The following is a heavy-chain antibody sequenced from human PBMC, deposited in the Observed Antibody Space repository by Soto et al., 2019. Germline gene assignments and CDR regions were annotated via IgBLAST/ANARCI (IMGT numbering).Heavy chain of an antibody. V-gene: IGHV3-9*01. CDR2: ISWNSGNR. Sequence: EVQLVESGGGLVQPGRSLRLSCAASGFTFDDYAIHWVRQAPGKGLEWVSGISWNSGNRGYADSVKGRFTISRDNAKKSLYLQMNSLRADDTALYYCAKDKGGYGDFGGALDLWGQGTVVTVSS. D-gene: IGHD4-17*01. J-gene: IGHJ3*01. CDR3: AKDKGGYGDFGGALDL. CDR1: GFTFDDYA.